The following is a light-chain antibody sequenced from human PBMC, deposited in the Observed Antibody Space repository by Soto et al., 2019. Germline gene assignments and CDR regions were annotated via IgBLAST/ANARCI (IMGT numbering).Light chain of an antibody. Sequence: DIQMTQSPSSLSASVGDRVTITCRASQSISSDLNWYQQKPGKAPKFLIYAASNLQTGVPSRFSGSASGTDFPLTISSLQPDDVATYYCQQSNTVPYTFGQGTKLEI. CDR3: QQSNTVPYT. J-gene: IGKJ2*01. CDR2: AAS. V-gene: IGKV1-39*01. CDR1: QSISSD.